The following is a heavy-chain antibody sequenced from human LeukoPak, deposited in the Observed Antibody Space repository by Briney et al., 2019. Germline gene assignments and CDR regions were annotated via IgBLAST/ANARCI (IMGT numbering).Heavy chain of an antibody. V-gene: IGHV3-7*04. CDR1: GFTFSNYW. CDR3: AREGDYYDTSGYNY. Sequence: GGSLRLSCAASGFTFSNYWMSWVRQAPGKGLEWVASIKHDGSERYYVDSLKGRFTISRDDAKNSLYLQMNSLRAEDMAVYYCAREGDYYDTSGYNYWGQGTLVIVSS. J-gene: IGHJ4*02. CDR2: IKHDGSER. D-gene: IGHD3-22*01.